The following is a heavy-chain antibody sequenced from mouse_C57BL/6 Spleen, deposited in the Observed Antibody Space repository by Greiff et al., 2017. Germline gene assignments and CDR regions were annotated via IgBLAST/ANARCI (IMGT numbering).Heavy chain of an antibody. CDR3: TREGIYYGPWFAY. CDR2: ISSGGDYI. Sequence: EVKLMEPGEGLVKPGGSLKLSCAASGFTFSSYAMSWVRQTPEKRLEWVAYISSGGDYIYYADTVKGRFTISRDNARNTLYLQMSSLKSEDTAMYYCTREGIYYGPWFAYWGQGTLVTVSA. V-gene: IGHV5-9-1*02. D-gene: IGHD2-1*01. CDR1: GFTFSSYA. J-gene: IGHJ3*01.